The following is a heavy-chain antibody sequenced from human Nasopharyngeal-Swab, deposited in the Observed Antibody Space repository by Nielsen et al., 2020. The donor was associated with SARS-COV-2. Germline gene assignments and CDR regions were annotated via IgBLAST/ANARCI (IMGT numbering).Heavy chain of an antibody. J-gene: IGHJ4*02. Sequence: GESLKISCAASGFTFSDYYMSWIRQAPGKGLEWVSYISSSSSYTNYADSVKGRFTISRDNAKNSLYLQINSLRAEDTAVYYCAREGRPQDRFDYWGQGTLVTVSS. CDR3: AREGRPQDRFDY. CDR2: ISSSSSYT. D-gene: IGHD2-15*01. V-gene: IGHV3-11*06. CDR1: GFTFSDYY.